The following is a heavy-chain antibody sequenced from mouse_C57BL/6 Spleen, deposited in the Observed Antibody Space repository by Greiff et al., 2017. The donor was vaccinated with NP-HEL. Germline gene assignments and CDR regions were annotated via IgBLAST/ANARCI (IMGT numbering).Heavy chain of an antibody. Sequence: QVQLQQPGAELVKPGASVKLSCKASGYTFTSYWMHWVKQRPGQGLEWIGMIHPNSGSTNYNEKFKSKATLTVDKSSSTAYMQLSSRTSEDSAVYYCASNDGRRPFAYWGQGTLVTVSA. J-gene: IGHJ3*01. CDR3: ASNDGRRPFAY. CDR2: IHPNSGST. CDR1: GYTFTSYW. V-gene: IGHV1-64*01.